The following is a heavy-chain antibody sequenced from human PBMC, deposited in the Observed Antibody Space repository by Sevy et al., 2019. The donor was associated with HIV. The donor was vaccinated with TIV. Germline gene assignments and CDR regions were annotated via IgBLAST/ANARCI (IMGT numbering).Heavy chain of an antibody. J-gene: IGHJ4*02. D-gene: IGHD4-17*01. CDR3: ARDLEFYDYGDYGPAFMPDY. CDR1: GFTFSTYG. V-gene: IGHV3-33*01. Sequence: GGSLRLSCAASGFTFSTYGMHWVRQAPGKGLEWVAVIWFDGSNTYYADSVKGRFTISRYIAKNTLHLQMNSLRAEETAVYYCARDLEFYDYGDYGPAFMPDYWGQGTLVTVSS. CDR2: IWFDGSNT.